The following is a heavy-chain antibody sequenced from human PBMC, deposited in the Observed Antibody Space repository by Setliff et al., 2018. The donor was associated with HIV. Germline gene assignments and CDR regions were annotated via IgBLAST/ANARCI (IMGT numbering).Heavy chain of an antibody. V-gene: IGHV1-69*05. CDR1: GGTFGRFG. J-gene: IGHJ5*02. CDR2: IIPTFTRA. Sequence: SVKVSCKASGGTFGRFGISWVRQAPGQGLEWMGGIIPTFTRANYAQKFQARVIITTDKSTSTTFMELTSLTSEDTAVYYCARSVHSLYGDYATYFDPWGQGTQVTVSS. CDR3: ARSVHSLYGDYATYFDP. D-gene: IGHD4-17*01.